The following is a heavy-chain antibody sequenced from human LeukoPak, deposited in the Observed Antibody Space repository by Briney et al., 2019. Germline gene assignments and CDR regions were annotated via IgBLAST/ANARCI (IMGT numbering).Heavy chain of an antibody. D-gene: IGHD3-3*01. CDR3: ASLDFWSGYFDS. V-gene: IGHV3-66*01. Sequence: GGSLRLSCAASGFTVSRNYMSWVRQAPGKGLEWVCLIYSGGGTHYADSVKGRFTISRDSSKNTLYLQMNSLRAEDTAVYYCASLDFWSGYFDSWGQANLVTVSS. J-gene: IGHJ4*02. CDR1: GFTVSRNY. CDR2: IYSGGGT.